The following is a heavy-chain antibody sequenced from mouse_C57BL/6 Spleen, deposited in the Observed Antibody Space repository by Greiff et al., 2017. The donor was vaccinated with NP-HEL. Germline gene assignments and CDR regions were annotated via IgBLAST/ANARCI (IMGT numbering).Heavy chain of an antibody. V-gene: IGHV1-85*01. CDR2: IYPRDGST. CDR1: GYTFTSYD. J-gene: IGHJ3*01. CDR3: ARTAQATSFAY. D-gene: IGHD3-2*02. Sequence: VKLMESGPELVKPGASVKLSCKASGYTFTSYDINWVKQRPGQGLEWIGWIYPRDGSTKYNEKFKGKATLTVDTSSSTAYMELHSLTSEDSAVYFCARTAQATSFAYWGQGTLVTVSA.